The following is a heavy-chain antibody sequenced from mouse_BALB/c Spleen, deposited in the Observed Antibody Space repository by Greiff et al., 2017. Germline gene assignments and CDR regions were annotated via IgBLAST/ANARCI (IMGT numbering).Heavy chain of an antibody. CDR3: ARDGELHFDY. CDR1: GYTFTSYY. D-gene: IGHD2-3*01. Sequence: VQRVESGPELVKPGASVRISCKASGYTFTSYYIHWVKQRPGQGLEWIGWIYPGNVNTKYNEKFKGKATLTADKSSSTAYMQLSSLTSEDSAVYFCARDGELHFDYWGQGTTLTVSS. V-gene: IGHV1S56*01. J-gene: IGHJ2*01. CDR2: IYPGNVNT.